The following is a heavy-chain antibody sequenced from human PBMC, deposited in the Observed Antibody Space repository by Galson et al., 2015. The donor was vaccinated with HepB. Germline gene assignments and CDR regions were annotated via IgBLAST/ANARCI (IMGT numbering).Heavy chain of an antibody. D-gene: IGHD6-13*01. V-gene: IGHV4-59*12. CDR1: GDSISSNY. CDR3: ARWSAAGLN. CDR2: IYHSGST. Sequence: TLSLTCTVSGDSISSNYWTWIRRPPGKGLEWIGYIYHSGSTKNNPSLRSRVTTSIDTTKNQFSLKLSSATAADTAVYYCARWSAAGLNWGQGTLVTVSS. J-gene: IGHJ4*02.